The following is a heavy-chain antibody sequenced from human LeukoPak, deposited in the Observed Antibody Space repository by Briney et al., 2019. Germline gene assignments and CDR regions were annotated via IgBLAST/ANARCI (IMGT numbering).Heavy chain of an antibody. CDR1: GLSFTNYA. Sequence: PGGSLRLSCEASGLSFTNYAMMWVRQAPGKGLQWISTLTGYGGAYYADSGEGRFIISRDISKNTMFLQMYSLRAEDTAVYYCAKGAAAGKVDWFDPWGRGTLVTVSS. D-gene: IGHD6-13*01. CDR2: LTGYGGA. CDR3: AKGAAAGKVDWFDP. J-gene: IGHJ5*02. V-gene: IGHV3-23*01.